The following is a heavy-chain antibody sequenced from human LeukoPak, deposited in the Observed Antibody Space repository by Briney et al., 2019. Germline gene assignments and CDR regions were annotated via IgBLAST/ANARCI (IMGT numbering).Heavy chain of an antibody. J-gene: IGHJ4*02. CDR3: TTWRGPN. CDR2: IKSKTDGGTT. CDR1: GFTFSKAW. D-gene: IGHD1-1*01. V-gene: IGHV3-15*01. Sequence: PGGSLRLSGAASGFTFSKAWMSGLDQAQGKGLDGFGRIKSKTDGGTTDYAAPVKGRFTISRDDSKNTLDLQMNSPKTEDTAVYYCTTWRGPNWGQGTLVTVSS.